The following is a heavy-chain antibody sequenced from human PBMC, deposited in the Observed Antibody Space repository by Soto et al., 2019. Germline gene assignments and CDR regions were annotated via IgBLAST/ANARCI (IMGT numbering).Heavy chain of an antibody. J-gene: IGHJ5*01. CDR3: ARKGYGSGPNWFDS. Sequence: KPXETLSLTCAVSDYSISNGYYWCWIRQPPGKGLEWIGSIYYSGNTYYNPSLKSRVTISVDTSKNHFSLNLNSVTAADTAVYYCARKGYGSGPNWFDSWGQGTLVTVSS. CDR1: DYSISNGYY. D-gene: IGHD3-10*01. V-gene: IGHV4-38-2*01. CDR2: IYYSGNT.